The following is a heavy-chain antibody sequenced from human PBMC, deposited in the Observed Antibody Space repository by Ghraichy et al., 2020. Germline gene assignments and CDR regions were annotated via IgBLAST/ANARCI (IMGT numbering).Heavy chain of an antibody. CDR2: IYYSGST. CDR1: GGSVSSGSYY. Sequence: SQTLSLTCTVSGGSVSSGSYYWSWIRQPPGKGLEWIGYIYYSGSTNYNPSLKSRVTISVDTSKNQFSLKLSSVTAADTAVYYCARVPSHDYGDYPHYFDYWGQGTLVTVSS. V-gene: IGHV4-61*01. J-gene: IGHJ4*02. CDR3: ARVPSHDYGDYPHYFDY. D-gene: IGHD4-17*01.